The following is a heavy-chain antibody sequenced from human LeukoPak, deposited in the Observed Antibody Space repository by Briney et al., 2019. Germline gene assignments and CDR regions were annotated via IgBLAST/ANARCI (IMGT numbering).Heavy chain of an antibody. Sequence: GATVKVSCKASGYTFTSYYMHWVRQAPGQGLEWMGIINPSGGSTSYAQKFQGRVTMTRDTSTSTVYMELSSLRSEHTAVYYCARDGPTGVDYWGQGTLVTVSS. CDR2: INPSGGST. J-gene: IGHJ4*02. D-gene: IGHD1-1*01. V-gene: IGHV1-46*01. CDR3: ARDGPTGVDY. CDR1: GYTFTSYY.